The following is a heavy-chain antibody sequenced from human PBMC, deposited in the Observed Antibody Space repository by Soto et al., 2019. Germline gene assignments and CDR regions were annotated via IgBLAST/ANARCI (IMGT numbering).Heavy chain of an antibody. Sequence: QVQLVESGGGVVQPGRSLRLSCAASGFTFSSYGMHWVRQAPGKGLEWVAVIWYDGSNKYYADSVKGRFTISRDNSKNTLYLQMNSLRAEDTAVYYCARGGKGYYDYIWGSYRPDYYYYMDVWGKGTTVTVSS. D-gene: IGHD3-16*02. CDR1: GFTFSSYG. V-gene: IGHV3-33*01. CDR2: IWYDGSNK. J-gene: IGHJ6*03. CDR3: ARGGKGYYDYIWGSYRPDYYYYMDV.